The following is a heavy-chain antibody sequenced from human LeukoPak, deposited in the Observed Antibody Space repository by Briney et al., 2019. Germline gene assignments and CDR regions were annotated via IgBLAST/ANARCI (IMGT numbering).Heavy chain of an antibody. V-gene: IGHV3-53*04. D-gene: IGHD2-21*02. CDR3: ARERTDCGGDCYNYFDY. Sequence: PGGSLRLSCAASGFTVSSNYMSWARQAPGKGLEWVSVIYSGGSTYYADSVKGRFTISRHNSKNTLYLQMNSPRAEDTAVYYCARERTDCGGDCYNYFDYWGQGTLVTVSS. J-gene: IGHJ4*02. CDR2: IYSGGST. CDR1: GFTVSSNY.